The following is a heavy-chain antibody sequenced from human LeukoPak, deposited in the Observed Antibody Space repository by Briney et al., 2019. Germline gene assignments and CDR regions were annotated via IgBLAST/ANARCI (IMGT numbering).Heavy chain of an antibody. Sequence: SVKVSCKASGGTFSSYAISWVRQAPGQGLEWMGGIIPIFGTANYAQKFQGRVTITTDESTSTAYMELSSLRSEDTAVYYCARTGDRTSALDYWGQGTLVTVSS. D-gene: IGHD3-16*01. V-gene: IGHV1-69*05. CDR2: IIPIFGTA. J-gene: IGHJ4*02. CDR3: ARTGDRTSALDY. CDR1: GGTFSSYA.